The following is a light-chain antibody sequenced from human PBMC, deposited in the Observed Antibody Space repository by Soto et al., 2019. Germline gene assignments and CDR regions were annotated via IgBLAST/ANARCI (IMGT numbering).Light chain of an antibody. CDR1: QSVSNNY. CDR3: QQYGSSGT. CDR2: GAS. V-gene: IGKV3-20*01. J-gene: IGKJ1*01. Sequence: ELVLTQSQGTLSLSAGERATLSCRASQSVSNNYLAWYQQKPGQAPRLLIYGASNRATGIPDRFSGSGSGTDFTLTISRLEPEDFAVYYCQQYGSSGTFGQGT.